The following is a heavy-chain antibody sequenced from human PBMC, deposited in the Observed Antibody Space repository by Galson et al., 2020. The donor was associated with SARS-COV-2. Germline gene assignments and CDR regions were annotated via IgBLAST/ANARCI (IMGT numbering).Heavy chain of an antibody. D-gene: IGHD3-16*01. J-gene: IGHJ4*02. Sequence: SETLSLTCTVSGGSVSSGNFYWSWIRQSPAKGLEWIGYIFHVGRSTNYNPSLKSRVTISIDKSKNQFSLKLNSVTAADTAVYYCARHRRAVSTWGGYDHWGLGTLVTVSS. V-gene: IGHV4-61*01. CDR1: GGSVSSGNFY. CDR3: ARHRRAVSTWGGYDH. CDR2: IFHVGRST.